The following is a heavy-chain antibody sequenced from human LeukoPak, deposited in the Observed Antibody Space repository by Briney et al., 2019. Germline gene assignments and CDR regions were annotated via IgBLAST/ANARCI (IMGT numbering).Heavy chain of an antibody. Sequence: GESLKISCKGSGYTFITYWIGWVRQMPGKGLEWMGIIYPGDSDTRYSPSFQGQVTISADKSISTAYLQWSSLKASDTAMYYCARISRDATDTAMVLYYFDYWGQGTLVTVSS. CDR1: GYTFITYW. CDR3: ARISRDATDTAMVLYYFDY. CDR2: IYPGDSDT. D-gene: IGHD5-18*01. V-gene: IGHV5-51*01. J-gene: IGHJ4*02.